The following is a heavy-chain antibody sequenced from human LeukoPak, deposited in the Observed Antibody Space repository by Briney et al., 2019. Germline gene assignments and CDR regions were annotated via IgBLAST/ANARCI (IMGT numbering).Heavy chain of an antibody. J-gene: IGHJ6*03. CDR1: GGSISSYY. V-gene: IGHV4-59*01. D-gene: IGHD3-16*01. CDR2: IYYSGST. Sequence: KPSETLSLTCTVSGGSISSYYWSWIRQPPGKGLEWIGYIYYSGSTNYNPSLKSRVTISVDTSKNQFSLKLSSVTAEDTAMYYCARRGKGLGYYMDVWGKGTTVTISS. CDR3: ARRGKGLGYYMDV.